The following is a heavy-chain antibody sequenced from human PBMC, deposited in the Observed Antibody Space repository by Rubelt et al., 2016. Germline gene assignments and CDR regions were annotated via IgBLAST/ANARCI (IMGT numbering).Heavy chain of an antibody. Sequence: QVQLQQWGAGLLKPSETLSLICAVYGESFSDHYWTWIRQPPGKGLEWIGEVNNRGSTNYNASLKSRVTISADTSKNQFSLKVRSVTAADTGVYYCARRYCSGDSCSIVDYWGQGTLVTVSS. CDR3: ARRYCSGDSCSIVDY. J-gene: IGHJ4*02. D-gene: IGHD2-15*01. V-gene: IGHV4-34*02. CDR1: GESFSDHY. CDR2: VNNRGST.